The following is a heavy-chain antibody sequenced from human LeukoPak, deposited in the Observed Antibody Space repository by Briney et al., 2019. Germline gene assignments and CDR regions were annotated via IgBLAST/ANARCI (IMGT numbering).Heavy chain of an antibody. Sequence: PSETLSLTCTVSGGSISNSSYYWGWIRQPPGKGLEWLGSIYYSGSTYYNPSLKSRVTISVDTSKNQFSLKLSSVTAADTAVYYCARLLGTHINYFDPWGQGTLVTVSS. CDR2: IYYSGST. D-gene: IGHD2-21*01. V-gene: IGHV4-39*01. CDR3: ARLLGTHINYFDP. J-gene: IGHJ5*02. CDR1: GGSISNSSYY.